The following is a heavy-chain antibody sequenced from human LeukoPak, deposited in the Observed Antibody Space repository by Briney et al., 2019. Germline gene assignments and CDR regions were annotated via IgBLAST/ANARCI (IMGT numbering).Heavy chain of an antibody. J-gene: IGHJ3*02. CDR3: ARVGGGKRNGAFDI. Sequence: SETLSLTCAVYGGSFSGYYWSWIRQPPGKGLEWIGYIYTSGSTNYNPSLKSRVTISVDTSKNQSSLKLSSVTAADTAVYYCARVGGGKRNGAFDIWGQGTMVTVSS. D-gene: IGHD3-16*01. CDR1: GGSFSGYY. CDR2: IYTSGST. V-gene: IGHV4-4*09.